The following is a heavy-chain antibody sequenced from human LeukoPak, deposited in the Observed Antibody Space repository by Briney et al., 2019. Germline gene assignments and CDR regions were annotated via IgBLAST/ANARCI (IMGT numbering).Heavy chain of an antibody. J-gene: IGHJ4*02. V-gene: IGHV1-2*02. CDR1: GYTFTSYG. CDR2: INPNSGGT. Sequence: ASVKVSCKASGYTFTSYGISWVRQAPGQGLEWMGWINPNSGGTNYAQKFQGRVTMTRDTSISTAYMELSRLRSDDTAVYYCARDLPPNSNFDYWGQGTLVTVSS. CDR3: ARDLPPNSNFDY. D-gene: IGHD4-11*01.